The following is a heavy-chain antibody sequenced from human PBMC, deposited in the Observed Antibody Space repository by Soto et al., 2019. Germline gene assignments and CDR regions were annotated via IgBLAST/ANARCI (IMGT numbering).Heavy chain of an antibody. J-gene: IGHJ5*01. CDR3: ARIPVDTSMIYWIDP. D-gene: IGHD5-18*01. Sequence: PSETLSLTCTVSGDSVTSGNYYWSWIRQPPGKGLGWIGYIYYSGNTNYSPSLKSRVTMSLDRSNNQFSLNLSSVTAADTAVYYCARIPVDTSMIYWIDPWGQGILVTVSS. CDR1: GDSVTSGNYY. V-gene: IGHV4-61*01. CDR2: IYYSGNT.